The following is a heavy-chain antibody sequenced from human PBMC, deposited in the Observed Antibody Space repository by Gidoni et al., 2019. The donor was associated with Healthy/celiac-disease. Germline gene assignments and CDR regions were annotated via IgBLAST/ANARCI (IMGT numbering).Heavy chain of an antibody. D-gene: IGHD2-15*01. Sequence: QVQLVESGGGVVQPGRSLRLSCAASGFTCSSYGMLWVRQAPGKGLEWVAVIWYDGSNKYYADSVKGRFTISRDNSKNTLYLQMNSLRAEDTAVYYCARDGYCSGGSCTPDYYYYYMDVWGKGTTVTVSS. J-gene: IGHJ6*03. CDR1: GFTCSSYG. CDR3: ARDGYCSGGSCTPDYYYYYMDV. CDR2: IWYDGSNK. V-gene: IGHV3-33*01.